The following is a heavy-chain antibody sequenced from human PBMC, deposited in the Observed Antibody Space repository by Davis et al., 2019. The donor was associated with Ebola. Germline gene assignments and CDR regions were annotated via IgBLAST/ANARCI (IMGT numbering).Heavy chain of an antibody. J-gene: IGHJ6*02. CDR3: AKYGFSYGLDL. Sequence: GESLKISCAASGFTFSTYTINWVRQAPGKGLEWVSGIGGDGRTVYADSVKGRFTISRDNSKNTVDLQMNSLRAEDTAVYYSAKYGFSYGLDLWGQGTTVTVSS. CDR1: GFTFSTYT. V-gene: IGHV3-23*01. CDR2: IGGDGRT. D-gene: IGHD5-24*01.